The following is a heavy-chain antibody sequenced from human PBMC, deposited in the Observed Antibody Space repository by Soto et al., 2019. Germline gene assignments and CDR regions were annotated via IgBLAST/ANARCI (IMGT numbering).Heavy chain of an antibody. D-gene: IGHD3-10*01. J-gene: IGHJ5*02. Sequence: QLLQSGGGLVQPGGSLTLSCAASGFTFGTTDMSWVRQAPGEGLEWVSTIDGSGGITYYADSVKGRFTISRDNSRNTVYLQIISLRGDDTALYYCVKNSGWFKTWGQGALVTVSS. CDR3: VKNSGWFKT. CDR1: GFTFGTTD. CDR2: IDGSGGIT. V-gene: IGHV3-23*01.